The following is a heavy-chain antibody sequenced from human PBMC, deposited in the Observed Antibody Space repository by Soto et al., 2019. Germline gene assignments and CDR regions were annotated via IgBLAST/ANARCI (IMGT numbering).Heavy chain of an antibody. CDR3: ARDRSIAAAGIGLVHYSYYAMLV. J-gene: IGHJ6*02. D-gene: IGHD6-13*01. CDR2: ISAYNGDT. Sequence: GAPVKVSCKAAGYTFTSYGISWVRQAPGQGLEWMGWISAYNGDTNYAQKLQGRVTMTTDTSTSTAYMELRSLRSDDTAVYYCARDRSIAAAGIGLVHYSYYAMLVPDPGTTLSV. CDR1: GYTFTSYG. V-gene: IGHV1-18*01.